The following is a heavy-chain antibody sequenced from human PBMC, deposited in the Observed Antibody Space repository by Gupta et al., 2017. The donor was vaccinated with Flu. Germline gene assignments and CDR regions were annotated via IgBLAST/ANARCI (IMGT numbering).Heavy chain of an antibody. V-gene: IGHV4-59*02. Sequence: LQESGPGLVKSSETLSLICTVSGDSATNYYWNWIRQPPGKGLEWIGYIFFKGSSNYNPSLKGRVTMSVDTSNNQFSLRLTSVTAADTAVYFCARRDDFCYDWFDPWGQGTLVTVSS. CDR1: GDSATNYY. J-gene: IGHJ5*02. CDR2: IFFKGSS. D-gene: IGHD3/OR15-3a*01. CDR3: ARRDDFCYDWFDP.